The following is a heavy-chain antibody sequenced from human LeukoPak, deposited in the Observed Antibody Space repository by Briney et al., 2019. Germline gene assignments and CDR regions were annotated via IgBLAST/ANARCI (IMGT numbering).Heavy chain of an antibody. V-gene: IGHV4-59*01. Sequence: SETLSLTCAVYGGSFSGYYWSWIRQPPGKGLEWIGYIYYSGSTNYNPSLKSRVTISVDTSKNQFSLKLSSVTAADTAVYYCAREVRRDAYTLPDYWGQGTLVTVSS. J-gene: IGHJ4*02. D-gene: IGHD5-24*01. CDR2: IYYSGST. CDR3: AREVRRDAYTLPDY. CDR1: GGSFSGYY.